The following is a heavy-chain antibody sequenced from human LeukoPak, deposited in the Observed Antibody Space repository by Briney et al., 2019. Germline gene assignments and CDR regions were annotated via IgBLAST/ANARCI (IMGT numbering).Heavy chain of an antibody. J-gene: IGHJ4*02. CDR3: ARDITLDY. CDR2: IGSSDSSI. Sequence: PGGSLRLSCGASGFTFSSYSMNWVRQAPGKGLEWVSSIGSSDSSIYYADSVRGRFTISRDNAKNSLYLQMNSLRAEDTAVYYCARDITLDYWGQGTLVTVSS. V-gene: IGHV3-21*01. CDR1: GFTFSSYS.